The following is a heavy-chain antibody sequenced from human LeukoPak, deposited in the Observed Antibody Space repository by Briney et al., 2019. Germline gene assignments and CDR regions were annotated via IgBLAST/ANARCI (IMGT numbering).Heavy chain of an antibody. CDR2: ISYDGSNK. V-gene: IGHV3-30*04. CDR1: GFTFSSYA. J-gene: IGHJ4*02. D-gene: IGHD4-17*01. Sequence: QTGGSLRLSCAASGFTFSSYAMHWVRQAPGKGLEWVAVISYDGSNKYYADSVKGRFTISRDNSKNTLYLQMNSLRAEDTAVYYCARGLVGSDYGDYVLDYWGQGTLVTVSS. CDR3: ARGLVGSDYGDYVLDY.